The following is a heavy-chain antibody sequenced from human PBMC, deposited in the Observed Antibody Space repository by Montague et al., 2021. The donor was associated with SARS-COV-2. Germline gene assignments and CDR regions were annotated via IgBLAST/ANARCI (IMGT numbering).Heavy chain of an antibody. J-gene: IGHJ4*02. V-gene: IGHV4-30-4*08. CDR3: ARGVMTSVAGFDS. D-gene: IGHD4-23*01. CDR1: GASIISGDYF. CDR2: IYSNGVT. Sequence: TLSLTCSVSGASIISGDYFWTWIRQPPGKGLEWIGNIYSNGVTYYNPSLKSRPTLSVDTSGNELSLTLTSVTAADTAVYYCARGVMTSVAGFDSWGQGTLVAVSS.